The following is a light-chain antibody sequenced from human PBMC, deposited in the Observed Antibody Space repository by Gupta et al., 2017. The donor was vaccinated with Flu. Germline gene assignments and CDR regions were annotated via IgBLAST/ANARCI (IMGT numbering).Light chain of an antibody. CDR3: QQFDSSAEYT. CDR2: GAS. Sequence: EIVLTQSPDTLSLSPGERATLSCRASQSVSNKYLAWYKQKPGQAPRLLIYGASTRATGIPDRFSGSGSGTDFTLTISRREPEDFAVYYCQQFDSSAEYTFGQGTKVEIK. V-gene: IGKV3-20*01. CDR1: QSVSNKY. J-gene: IGKJ2*01.